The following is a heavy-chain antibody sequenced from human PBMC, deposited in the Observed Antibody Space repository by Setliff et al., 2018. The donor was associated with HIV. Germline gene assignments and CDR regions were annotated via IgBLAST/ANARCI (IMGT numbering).Heavy chain of an antibody. CDR1: GFTFSDFW. CDR2: ITSSSSTI. CDR3: ARVADPRVIPYHYYMDV. D-gene: IGHD3-10*01. V-gene: IGHV3-48*01. J-gene: IGHJ6*03. Sequence: GESLKISCAASGFTFSDFWMHWVRLAPGKGLEWVSYITSSSSTIYYADSVKGRFAISRDNAKNALYLQMNSLRAEDTAVYYCARVADPRVIPYHYYMDVWGTGTTVTVSS.